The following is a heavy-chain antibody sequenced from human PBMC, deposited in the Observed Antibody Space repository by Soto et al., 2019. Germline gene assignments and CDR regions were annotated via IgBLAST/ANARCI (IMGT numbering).Heavy chain of an antibody. V-gene: IGHV3-33*01. J-gene: IGHJ4*02. Sequence: PGGSLRLSCAASGFTFSSYCMHWVRQAPGKGLEWVAVIWYDGSNKYYADSVKGRFTISRDNSKNTLFLQMNSLRAEDTAVYYCARDGSGSSHYFDYWGQGTLVTVSS. CDR2: IWYDGSNK. CDR3: ARDGSGSSHYFDY. D-gene: IGHD1-26*01. CDR1: GFTFSSYC.